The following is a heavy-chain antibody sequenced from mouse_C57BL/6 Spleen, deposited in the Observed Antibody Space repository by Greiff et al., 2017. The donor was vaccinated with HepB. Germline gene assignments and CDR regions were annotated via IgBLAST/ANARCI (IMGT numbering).Heavy chain of an antibody. D-gene: IGHD2-3*01. CDR1: GFSLTSYG. V-gene: IGHV2-2*01. Sequence: VKLMESGPGLVQPSQSLSITCTVSGFSLTSYGVHWVRQSPGKGLEWLGVIWSGGSTDYNAAFISRLSISKDNSKSQVFFKMNSLQADDTAIYYCARNGRGYDGGAMDYWGQGTSVTVSS. CDR3: ARNGRGYDGGAMDY. CDR2: IWSGGST. J-gene: IGHJ4*01.